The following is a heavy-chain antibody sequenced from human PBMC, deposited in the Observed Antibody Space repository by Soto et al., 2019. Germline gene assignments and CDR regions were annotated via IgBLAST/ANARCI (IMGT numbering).Heavy chain of an antibody. D-gene: IGHD3-3*01. CDR3: ADAPSDF. CDR1: GVSISGGVNW. CDR2: IYHTGST. J-gene: IGHJ4*02. V-gene: IGHV4-4*02. Sequence: PSETLSLTCAVSGVSISGGVNWWSWVRQPPGKGLEWIGEIYHTGSTNYNSSLKSRVTISLDKSKNQFSLMLNSVTAADTAVYFCADAPSDFWGQGILVTVFS.